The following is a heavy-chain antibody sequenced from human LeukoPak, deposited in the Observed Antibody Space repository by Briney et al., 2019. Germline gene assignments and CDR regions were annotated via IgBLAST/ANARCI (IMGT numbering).Heavy chain of an antibody. V-gene: IGHV4-39*01. CDR3: ANLISPGWFVP. J-gene: IGHJ5*02. CDR1: GSSISSSRDY. CDR2: IYYSGST. Sequence: SETLSLTCIVSGSSISSSRDYWAWIRQPPGKGLEWIANIYYSGSTYYSPPLKTRVIISVDTSKNQFSLELSSVTAADTAVYYCANLISPGWFVPWGQGTLVTVSS.